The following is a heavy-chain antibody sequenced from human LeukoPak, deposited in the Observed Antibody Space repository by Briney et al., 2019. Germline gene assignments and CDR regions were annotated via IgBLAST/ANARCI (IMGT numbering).Heavy chain of an antibody. CDR1: GFIFSDYW. V-gene: IGHV3-7*01. CDR3: ATRQSSMARSH. CDR2: INEDGSAQ. D-gene: IGHD3-10*01. Sequence: GGSLRLSCAASGFIFSDYWMNWVRQVPGKGLEWVANINEDGSAQDYVDSVRGRFSISRGNAKNSLYLQMNSLRVEDTAIYYCATRQSSMARSHWGQGALVTVSS. J-gene: IGHJ4*02.